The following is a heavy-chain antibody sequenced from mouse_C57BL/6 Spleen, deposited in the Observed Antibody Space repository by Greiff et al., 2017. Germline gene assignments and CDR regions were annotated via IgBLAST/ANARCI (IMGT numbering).Heavy chain of an antibody. CDR1: GYTFTSYW. D-gene: IGHD1-1*01. Sequence: QVHVKQPGAELVMPGASVKLSCKASGYTFTSYWMHWVKQRPGQGLEWIGEIDPSDSYTNYNQKFKGKSTLTVDKSSSTAYMQLSSLTSEDSAVYYGARGLLRYTRYFDVWGTGTTVTVSS. V-gene: IGHV1-69*01. CDR3: ARGLLRYTRYFDV. J-gene: IGHJ1*03. CDR2: IDPSDSYT.